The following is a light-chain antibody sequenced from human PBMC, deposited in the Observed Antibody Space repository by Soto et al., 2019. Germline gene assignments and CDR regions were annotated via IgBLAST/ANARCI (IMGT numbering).Light chain of an antibody. J-gene: IGKJ1*01. CDR3: HHYET. V-gene: IGKV3-20*01. CDR2: GAY. Sequence: PGDGATLSCSARQSVSSSYLGWYQQQPCQGPRLLVYGAYIRAAGVPDRFSVSGSGKEFTLTISRLEPEDFTVYYCHHYETFGQGTKVDIK. CDR1: QSVSSSY.